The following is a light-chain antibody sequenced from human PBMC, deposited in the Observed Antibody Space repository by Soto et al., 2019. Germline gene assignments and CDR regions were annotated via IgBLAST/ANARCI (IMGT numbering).Light chain of an antibody. CDR3: QQSFSPLLS. J-gene: IGKJ4*01. V-gene: IGKV1-39*01. CDR1: QTISTY. CDR2: DAS. Sequence: DIQLTQSPSSLSASVGDRVTITCRASQTISTYLTWFQQKPGNAPKVLIYDASTLQSGVPSRFSGSGSGAEFTLTITCLQPEDLATYYCQQSFSPLLSFGGGTKVEIK.